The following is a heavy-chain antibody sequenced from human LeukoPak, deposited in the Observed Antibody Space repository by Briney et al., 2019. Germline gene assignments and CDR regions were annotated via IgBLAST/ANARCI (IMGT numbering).Heavy chain of an antibody. CDR1: GFTFSNYN. J-gene: IGHJ4*02. Sequence: GGSLRLSCAASGFTFSNYNMNWVRQAPGKGLEWVSYISSSSSTIHYAESVKGRFTISRDDARNSLYLQMNSLRAEDTAVYYCARDFLEDDYWGQGTLVTVSS. CDR2: ISSSSSTI. V-gene: IGHV3-48*01. CDR3: ARDFLEDDY. D-gene: IGHD3-3*01.